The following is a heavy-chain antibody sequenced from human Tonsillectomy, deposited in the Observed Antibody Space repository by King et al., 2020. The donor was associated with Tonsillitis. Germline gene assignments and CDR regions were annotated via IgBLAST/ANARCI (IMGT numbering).Heavy chain of an antibody. V-gene: IGHV3-30-3*01. D-gene: IGHD2-15*01. CDR1: GFTFSSYA. Sequence: QVQLVESGGGVVQPGRSLRLSCAASGFTFSSYAMHWVRQAPGKGLEWVAVISYDGSNKYYADSVKGRFTISRDNSKNTLYLQMNSLRAEDTAVYYCARDLPPPGYCSGGSCLFLYWGQGTLVTVSS. CDR3: ARDLPPPGYCSGGSCLFLY. CDR2: ISYDGSNK. J-gene: IGHJ4*02.